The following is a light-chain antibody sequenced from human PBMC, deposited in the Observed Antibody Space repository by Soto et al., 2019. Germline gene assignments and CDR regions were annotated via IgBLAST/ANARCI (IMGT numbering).Light chain of an antibody. V-gene: IGKV1-27*01. CDR2: AAS. CDR1: QGISNY. J-gene: IGKJ2*01. CDR3: QQYNKWPRT. Sequence: DIQMTQSPSSLSASVGDRVTITCRASQGISNYLAWYQQKPGKVPKLLIYAASTLRSGVPSRFSGRGSGTDFTLTISSLQSEDFAVYNCQQYNKWPRTFGQGTKVDIK.